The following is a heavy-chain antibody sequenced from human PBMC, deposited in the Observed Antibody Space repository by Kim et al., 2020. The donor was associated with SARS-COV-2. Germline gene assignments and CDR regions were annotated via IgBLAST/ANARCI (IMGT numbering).Heavy chain of an antibody. D-gene: IGHD6-19*01. J-gene: IGHJ4*02. CDR3: ARREAVAGTIDY. V-gene: IGHV5-51*01. Sequence: RYSPPLQGQVTISADKAIRTAYLQWSSLKASDTAMYYCARREAVAGTIDYWGQGTLVTVSS.